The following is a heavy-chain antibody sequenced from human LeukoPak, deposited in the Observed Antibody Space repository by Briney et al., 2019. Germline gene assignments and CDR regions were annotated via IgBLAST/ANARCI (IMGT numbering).Heavy chain of an antibody. J-gene: IGHJ4*02. V-gene: IGHV3-21*01. CDR2: ISASGSYI. CDR3: ARDSPGTTASDY. CDR1: GFTFSNAW. D-gene: IGHD1-1*01. Sequence: KPGGSLRLSCAASGFTFSNAWMNWVRQAPGKGLEWVSSISASGSYIYYADSLKGRFTISRDNTKNSLFLQMNSLRAEDTAVYYCARDSPGTTASDYWGQGTLVTVSS.